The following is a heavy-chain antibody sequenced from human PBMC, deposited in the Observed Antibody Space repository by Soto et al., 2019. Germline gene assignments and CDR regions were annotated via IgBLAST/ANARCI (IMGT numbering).Heavy chain of an antibody. V-gene: IGHV4-30-4*01. J-gene: IGHJ4*02. CDR1: GGSISSGDYY. CDR2: IYYSGST. Sequence: SETLSLTCTVSGGSISSGDYYWSWIRQPPGKGLEWIGYIYYSGSTYYNPSLKSRVTISVDTSRNQFSLKLSSVTAADTAVYYRASWHSSGYYFRNYWGQGTLVIVSS. D-gene: IGHD3-22*01. CDR3: ASWHSSGYYFRNY.